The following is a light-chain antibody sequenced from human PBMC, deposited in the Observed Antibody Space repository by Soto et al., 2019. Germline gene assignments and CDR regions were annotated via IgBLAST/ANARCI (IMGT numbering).Light chain of an antibody. V-gene: IGLV1-44*01. CDR3: AAWDDSLNGPV. CDR1: SSNIGTNI. J-gene: IGLJ2*01. CDR2: SNN. Sequence: QAVVTQPPSASGTPGQRVTISCSGSSSNIGTNIVNWYQQLPGTAPKLLIYSNNQRPSGVPDRFSGSKSGTSASLAISGLQSEDEADFYCAAWDDSLNGPVFGGGTQLTVL.